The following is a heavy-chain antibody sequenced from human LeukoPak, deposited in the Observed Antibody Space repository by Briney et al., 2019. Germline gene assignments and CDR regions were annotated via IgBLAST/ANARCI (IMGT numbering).Heavy chain of an antibody. Sequence: GASVKVSCKASGGTFSSYAISWVRQAPGQGLEWMGRIIPILGIANYAQKFQGRVTITADKSTSTAYMELSSLRSEDTAVYYCAREGDGYPFDYWGQGTLVTVSS. D-gene: IGHD5-24*01. CDR2: IIPILGIA. J-gene: IGHJ4*02. CDR3: AREGDGYPFDY. V-gene: IGHV1-69*04. CDR1: GGTFSSYA.